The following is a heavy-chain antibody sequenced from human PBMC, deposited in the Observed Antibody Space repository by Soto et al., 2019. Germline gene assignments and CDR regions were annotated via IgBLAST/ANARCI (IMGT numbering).Heavy chain of an antibody. V-gene: IGHV3-48*02. CDR1: GFTFSSYS. Sequence: GGSLRLSCAASGFTFSSYSMNWVRQAPGKGLEWVSYISSSSSTIYYADSVKGRFTISRDNAKNSLYLQMNSRRDEDTAVYYCARGTGGGTFNWFDPWGQGTLVTVSS. D-gene: IGHD3-16*01. CDR3: ARGTGGGTFNWFDP. CDR2: ISSSSSTI. J-gene: IGHJ5*02.